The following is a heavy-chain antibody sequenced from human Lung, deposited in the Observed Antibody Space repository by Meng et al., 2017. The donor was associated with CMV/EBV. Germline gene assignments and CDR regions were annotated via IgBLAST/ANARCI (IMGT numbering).Heavy chain of an antibody. CDR3: ARGADSSSWYSPYDS. CDR1: GYKFTDYY. V-gene: IGHV1-2*02. D-gene: IGHD6-13*01. Sequence: ASXXVSXQTPGYKFTDYYLHWLRPAPGQGLEWMGWLNHESGGTNSAQKFKGRVTMTRGTYITEAYMELSRLTSDDTAVYFCARGADSSSWYSPYDSWGKGTLVTVSS. J-gene: IGHJ4*02. CDR2: LNHESGGT.